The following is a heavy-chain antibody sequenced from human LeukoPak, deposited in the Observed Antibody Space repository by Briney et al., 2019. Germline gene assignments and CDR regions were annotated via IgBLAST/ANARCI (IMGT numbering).Heavy chain of an antibody. Sequence: ASVKASCKASGYTFTSYYMHWVRQAPGQGLEWMGIINPSGGSTSYAQKFQGRVTMTRDTSTSTVYMELSSLRSEDTAVYYCARRSRGSGYYSRHHAFDIWGQGTMVTVSS. J-gene: IGHJ3*02. CDR3: ARRSRGSGYYSRHHAFDI. D-gene: IGHD3-22*01. CDR2: INPSGGST. V-gene: IGHV1-46*01. CDR1: GYTFTSYY.